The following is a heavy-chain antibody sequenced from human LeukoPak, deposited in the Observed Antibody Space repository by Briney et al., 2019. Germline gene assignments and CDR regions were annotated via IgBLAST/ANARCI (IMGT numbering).Heavy chain of an antibody. Sequence: ASVKVSCKASGYTFTSYGISWVRQAPGQGLEWMGWISAYNGNTNYAQKLQGRVTMTTDTSTSTAFMELRSLRSDDTAVYYCARDLVGGYSYGQASDYWGQGTLVTVSS. V-gene: IGHV1-18*01. J-gene: IGHJ4*02. CDR3: ARDLVGGYSYGQASDY. D-gene: IGHD5-18*01. CDR1: GYTFTSYG. CDR2: ISAYNGNT.